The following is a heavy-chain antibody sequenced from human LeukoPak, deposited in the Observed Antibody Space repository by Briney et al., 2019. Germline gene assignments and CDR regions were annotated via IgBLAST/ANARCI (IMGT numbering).Heavy chain of an antibody. J-gene: IGHJ6*02. CDR2: IAYDASNK. V-gene: IGHV3-30*18. Sequence: GGSLILSCAACGFTFSREGMQWVGQAAGQGLEGVAAIAYDASNKYYADSVKGRFTISRDNSKNTLYLQINSLRAEHTAVYYCAKGYGGNYYGMDVWGQGTTVTVSS. CDR1: GFTFSREG. CDR3: AKGYGGNYYGMDV. D-gene: IGHD4-23*01.